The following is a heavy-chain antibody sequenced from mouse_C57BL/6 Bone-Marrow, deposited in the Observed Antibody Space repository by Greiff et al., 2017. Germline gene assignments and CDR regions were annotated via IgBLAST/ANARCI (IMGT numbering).Heavy chain of an antibody. CDR1: GYTFTTYP. CDR2: FHPYNDDT. Sequence: QVHVKQSGAELVKPGASVKMSCKASGYTFTTYPIEWMKQNHGKSLEWIGNFHPYNDDTKYNEKFKGKATLTVEKSSSTVYLELSRLTSDDSAVYYCARGDGSSYNWYFDVWGTGTTVTVSS. V-gene: IGHV1-47*01. CDR3: ARGDGSSYNWYFDV. J-gene: IGHJ1*03. D-gene: IGHD1-1*01.